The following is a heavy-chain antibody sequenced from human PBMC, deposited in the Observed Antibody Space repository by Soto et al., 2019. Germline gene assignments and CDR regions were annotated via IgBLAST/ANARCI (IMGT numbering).Heavy chain of an antibody. CDR1: GGSVSSGSYY. Sequence: SETLSLTCTVSGGSVSSGSYYWSWIRQPPGKGLEWIGYIYCSGSTNYNPSLKSRVTISVDTSKNQFSLKLSSVTAADTAVYYCARNYDSSGYYLPFDYWGQGTLVTVSS. D-gene: IGHD3-22*01. CDR3: ARNYDSSGYYLPFDY. J-gene: IGHJ4*02. V-gene: IGHV4-61*01. CDR2: IYCSGST.